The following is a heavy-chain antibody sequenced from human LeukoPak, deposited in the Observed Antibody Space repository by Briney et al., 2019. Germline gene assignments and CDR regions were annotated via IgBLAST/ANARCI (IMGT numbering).Heavy chain of an antibody. CDR1: GCSISSGGYY. CDR3: ARGLGRGIVVANFDY. V-gene: IGHV4-31*01. Sequence: SETLSLTCTVSGCSISSGGYYWRWIRQHPGKVLEWIGYVYYSGSSYYNLSLNSLVTISVDTSKNQFSLKLSSVTAADTAMYYCARGLGRGIVVANFDYWGQGTLVTVSS. CDR2: VYYSGSS. J-gene: IGHJ4*02. D-gene: IGHD3-22*01.